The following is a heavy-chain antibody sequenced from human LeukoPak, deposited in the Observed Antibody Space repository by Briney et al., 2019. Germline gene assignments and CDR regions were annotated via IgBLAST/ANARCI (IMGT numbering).Heavy chain of an antibody. Sequence: PSQTLSLTCTVSGGSISSGGYYWSWIRQHPGKGLEWIGYIYYSGSTYYNPSLKSRVTISVGTSKNQFSLKLSSVTAADTAVYYCAKSNEPAYDILAGYKYYFDYWGQGTLVTVSS. D-gene: IGHD3-9*01. CDR1: GGSISSGGYY. V-gene: IGHV4-31*03. J-gene: IGHJ4*02. CDR2: IYYSGST. CDR3: AKSNEPAYDILAGYKYYFDY.